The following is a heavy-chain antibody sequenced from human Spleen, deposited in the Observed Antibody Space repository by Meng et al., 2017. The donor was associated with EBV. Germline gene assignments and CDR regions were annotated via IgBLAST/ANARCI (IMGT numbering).Heavy chain of an antibody. D-gene: IGHD6-19*01. CDR2: INPKSGGT. V-gene: IGHV1-2*06. J-gene: IGHJ5*01. CDR3: AREDKGSPYSWFDP. Sequence: QGQLVQSEAEVKKPGASVKVSCKASRYIFTAYYMSWVRQAPGQGLEWMGRINPKSGGTNYAQKFQGRVTMTTNASISTAYMELSGLRSDDTAVYYCAREDKGSPYSWFDPWGQGTLVTVSS. CDR1: RYIFTAYY.